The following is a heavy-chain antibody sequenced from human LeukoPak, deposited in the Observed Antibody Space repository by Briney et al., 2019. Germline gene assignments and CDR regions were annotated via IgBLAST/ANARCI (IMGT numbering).Heavy chain of an antibody. V-gene: IGHV4-59*01. CDR1: GGSMSSYY. CDR2: IYYSGGT. CDR3: ARLSGSSSSPLDS. D-gene: IGHD6-6*01. Sequence: SETLSLTCTVSGGSMSSYYWSWIRQPPGKGLEWIGYIYYSGGTKYNPSLKSRVTISLDTSKKQFSLKLSSVTAADTAVYYCARLSGSSSSPLDSWGQGTLVTVSS. J-gene: IGHJ4*02.